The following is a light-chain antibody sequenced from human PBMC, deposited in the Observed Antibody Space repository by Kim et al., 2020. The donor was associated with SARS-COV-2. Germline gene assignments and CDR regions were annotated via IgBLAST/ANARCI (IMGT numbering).Light chain of an antibody. CDR2: GRN. V-gene: IGLV3-19*01. CDR1: SLRSYY. Sequence: SSELTQDPAVSVASGQTVRITCQGDSLRSYYATWYQQKPRQAPVLVIYGRNNRPSGIPDRFSGSTSGNTASLTISGAQAEDEADFYCQSRDSGGNVVFGGGTQLTVL. J-gene: IGLJ2*01. CDR3: QSRDSGGNVV.